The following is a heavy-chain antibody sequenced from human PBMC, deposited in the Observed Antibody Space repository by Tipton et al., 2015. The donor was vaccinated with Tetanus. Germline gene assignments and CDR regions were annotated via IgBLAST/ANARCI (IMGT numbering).Heavy chain of an antibody. V-gene: IGHV1-69*01. Sequence: QLVQSGAEVKKPGSSVKVSCKASGGTFNTYVVSWVRQAPGQGLEWMGGIIPLSGTANYTQKLQGRLTITADASTGTVYMELSSLRSEDTAMYYCARLVRQWLVPEDYWGQGTLVTVSS. CDR2: IIPLSGTA. CDR1: GGTFNTYV. CDR3: ARLVRQWLVPEDY. D-gene: IGHD6-19*01. J-gene: IGHJ4*02.